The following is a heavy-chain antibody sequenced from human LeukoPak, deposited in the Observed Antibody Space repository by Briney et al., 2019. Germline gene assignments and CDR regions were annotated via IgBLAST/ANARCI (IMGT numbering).Heavy chain of an antibody. CDR1: GFTFSIYG. Sequence: GGSLRLSCAASGFTFSIYGMHWVRQAPGKGLEWVAVISYDGSNKYYADSVKGRFTISRDNSKNTLYLQMNSLRAEDTAVYYCAKEGNDQGYFDYWGQGTLVTVSS. CDR3: AKEGNDQGYFDY. V-gene: IGHV3-30*18. D-gene: IGHD2-2*01. CDR2: ISYDGSNK. J-gene: IGHJ4*02.